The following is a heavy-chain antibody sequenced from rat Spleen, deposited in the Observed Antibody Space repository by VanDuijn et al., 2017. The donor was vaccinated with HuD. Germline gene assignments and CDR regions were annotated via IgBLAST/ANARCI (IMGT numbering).Heavy chain of an antibody. CDR2: ITNTGGST. V-gene: IGHV5-31*01. Sequence: EVQLVESGGGPVQPGGSLRLSCLTSGFILNNYWMTWIRQAPGKGLEWVASITNTGGSTFYPDSVKGRFTISRDNAKSTLYLQMTSLRSEDTATYYCARRYDFDYWGQGVMVTVSS. CDR3: ARRYDFDY. J-gene: IGHJ2*01. CDR1: GFILNNYW. D-gene: IGHD2-1*01.